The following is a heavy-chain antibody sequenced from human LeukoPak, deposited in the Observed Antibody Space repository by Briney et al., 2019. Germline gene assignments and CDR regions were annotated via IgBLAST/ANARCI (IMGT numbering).Heavy chain of an antibody. J-gene: IGHJ4*02. CDR1: GVTFSSYS. CDR2: ISSSSSYI. Sequence: GGSLRLSCAASGVTFSSYSMNWVRQAPGKGLQGVSSISSSSSYIYYADSVKGRFTISRENAKTSLYLHMNSLRAEDTAVYYCASATITSEDYWGQGTLVTVSS. V-gene: IGHV3-21*01. D-gene: IGHD5-12*01. CDR3: ASATITSEDY.